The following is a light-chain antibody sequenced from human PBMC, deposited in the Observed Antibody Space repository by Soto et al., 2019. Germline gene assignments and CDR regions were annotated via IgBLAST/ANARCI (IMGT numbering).Light chain of an antibody. CDR2: EVS. V-gene: IGLV2-8*01. CDR3: SSYAGSNTDVV. J-gene: IGLJ2*01. Sequence: QSALTQPPSASGSPGQSVTISCSGTSSDIGGYNYVSWYQQHPGKAPKLMIYEVSRRPSGVPDRFSGSTSGNTASLTVSGLQAEDEADYYCSSYAGSNTDVVFGGGTKVTVL. CDR1: SSDIGGYNY.